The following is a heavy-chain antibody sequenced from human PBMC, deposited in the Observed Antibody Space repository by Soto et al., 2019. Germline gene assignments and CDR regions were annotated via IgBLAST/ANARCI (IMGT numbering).Heavy chain of an antibody. D-gene: IGHD3-9*01. CDR1: GFTFSSYS. J-gene: IGHJ4*02. CDR2: ISSSSSTI. Sequence: GGSLRLSCAASGFTFSSYSMNWVRQAPGKGLEWVSYISSSSSTIYYADSVKGRFTISRDNAKNSLYLQMNSLRDEDTAVYYCARDPTPPPPDLRDYDILTGYYHHNYFDYWGQGTLVTVSS. CDR3: ARDPTPPPPDLRDYDILTGYYHHNYFDY. V-gene: IGHV3-48*02.